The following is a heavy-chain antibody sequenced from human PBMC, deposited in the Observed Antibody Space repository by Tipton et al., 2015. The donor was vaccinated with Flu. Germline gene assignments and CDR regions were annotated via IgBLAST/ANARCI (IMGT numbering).Heavy chain of an antibody. J-gene: IGHJ4*02. CDR3: AAYDSSGYYETYFDY. V-gene: IGHV1-69*01. Sequence: QLVQSGAEVKKPGSSVKASCKASGGTFSSYAISWVRQAPGQGLEWMGGIIPIFGTANYAQKFQGRVTITADESTSTAYMELSSLRSEDTAVYYCAAYDSSGYYETYFDYWGQGTLVTVSS. CDR2: IIPIFGTA. CDR1: GGTFSSYA. D-gene: IGHD3-22*01.